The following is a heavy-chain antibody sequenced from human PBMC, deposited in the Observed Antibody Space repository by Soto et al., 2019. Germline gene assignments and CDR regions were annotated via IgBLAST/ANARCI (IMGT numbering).Heavy chain of an antibody. V-gene: IGHV1-8*01. Sequence: ASVKVSCKASGYTFTSYYINWVRQATGQGLEWMGWMNPNSGNTGYAQKFQGRVTMTRNTSISTAYMELSSLRSEDTAVYYCARVDWSARRSLQRPLYYLHYWGQGTLVTVSS. D-gene: IGHD2-8*01. J-gene: IGHJ4*02. CDR1: GYTFTSYY. CDR3: ARVDWSARRSLQRPLYYLHY. CDR2: MNPNSGNT.